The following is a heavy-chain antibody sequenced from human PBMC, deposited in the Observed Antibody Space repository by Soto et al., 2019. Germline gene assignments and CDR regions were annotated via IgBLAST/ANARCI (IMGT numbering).Heavy chain of an antibody. J-gene: IGHJ3*01. V-gene: IGHV3-23*01. Sequence: VQLLESGGGLVQPGGSLRLSCAASGFSFNNHAMTWVRQAPGQGLEWVSGISGSGSTTHYADSVKGRFTISRDNSKDTLYLQLNSLRPEDTDVYYCAKDRLMLTMVVVGAFDFWGLGTMVTVSS. CDR3: AKDRLMLTMVVVGAFDF. D-gene: IGHD3-22*01. CDR1: GFSFNNHA. CDR2: ISGSGSTT.